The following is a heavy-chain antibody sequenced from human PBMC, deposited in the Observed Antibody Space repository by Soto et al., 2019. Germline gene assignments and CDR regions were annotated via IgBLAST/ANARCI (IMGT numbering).Heavy chain of an antibody. D-gene: IGHD1-1*01. CDR3: ARLVRNWNELDAFDI. Sequence: GESLKISCKGSGYSFTSYLICWVRQMPVKGLEWMGIIYPGDSDTRYSPSFQGQVTISADKSISTAYLQWSSLKASDTDMYYCARLVRNWNELDAFDIWGQGKMVTVSS. J-gene: IGHJ3*02. CDR2: IYPGDSDT. CDR1: GYSFTSYL. V-gene: IGHV5-51*01.